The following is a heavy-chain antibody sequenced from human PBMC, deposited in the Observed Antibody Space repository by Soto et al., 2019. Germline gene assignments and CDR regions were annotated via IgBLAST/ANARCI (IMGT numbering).Heavy chain of an antibody. CDR2: ISGSGGST. J-gene: IGHJ6*02. V-gene: IGHV3-23*01. Sequence: GGSLRLSCVASGFTFSSYAMSWVRQAPWKGLEWVSAISGSGGSTYYADSVKGRFTISRDNYKNTLYLQMNSLRAEETAVYYCAKGSTAVYFDWLQPTPLYYYHYGMDVWGQGTTVTVYS. D-gene: IGHD3-9*01. CDR1: GFTFSSYA. CDR3: AKGSTAVYFDWLQPTPLYYYHYGMDV.